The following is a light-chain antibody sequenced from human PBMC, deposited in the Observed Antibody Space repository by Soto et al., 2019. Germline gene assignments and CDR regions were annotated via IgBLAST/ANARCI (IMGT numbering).Light chain of an antibody. CDR1: SSDVGGYHY. V-gene: IGLV2-14*01. CDR3: TSYTSSGTLV. Sequence: QSALAQPASVSGSPGQSITISCTGTSSDVGGYHYVSWYQHHPGRVPKLIIYEVTNRASGVTNRFSASKSGNTASLTISGLLADDEADYYCTSYTSSGTLVFGGGTKVTVL. CDR2: EVT. J-gene: IGLJ3*02.